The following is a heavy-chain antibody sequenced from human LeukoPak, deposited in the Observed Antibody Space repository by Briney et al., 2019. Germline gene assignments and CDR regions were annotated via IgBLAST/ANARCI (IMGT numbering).Heavy chain of an antibody. V-gene: IGHV3-21*01. D-gene: IGHD3-16*01. Sequence: GGSLRLSCAASGFTFRSNSMNWVRQAPGQGLEWVSSISSSSSYIYYAGSVKGRFTISRDNAKNSLYLQMNSLRAEDTAVYYCARDQMATLGEYYFDYWGQGTLVTVSS. J-gene: IGHJ4*02. CDR2: ISSSSSYI. CDR3: ARDQMATLGEYYFDY. CDR1: GFTFRSNS.